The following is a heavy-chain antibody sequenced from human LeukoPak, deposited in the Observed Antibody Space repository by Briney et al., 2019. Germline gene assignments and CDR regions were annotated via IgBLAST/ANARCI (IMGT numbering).Heavy chain of an antibody. J-gene: IGHJ6*02. CDR1: GGTFSSYA. CDR3: ARVWAVRGTNYYYGMDV. D-gene: IGHD3-10*01. Sequence: ASVKVSCKASGGTFSSYAISWVRQAPGQGLEWMGRIIPILGIANYAQKFQGRVTITADKSTSTAYMELSSLRSEDTAVYYCARVWAVRGTNYYYGMDVWGQGTTVTVSS. V-gene: IGHV1-69*10. CDR2: IIPILGIA.